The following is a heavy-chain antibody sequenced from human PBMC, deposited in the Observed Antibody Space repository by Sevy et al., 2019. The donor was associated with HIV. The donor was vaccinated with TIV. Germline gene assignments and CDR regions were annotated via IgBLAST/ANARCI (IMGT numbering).Heavy chain of an antibody. D-gene: IGHD1-26*01. CDR3: TRRGVGATRNAFDI. Sequence: GGSLRLSCTASGFTFGDHAMSWVRQAPGKGLEWVGFIRRKAYGGTTEYAASVKGRFTISRDDSKSIAYLQMNSLKTEDTAVYYCTRRGVGATRNAFDIWGQGTMVTVSS. J-gene: IGHJ3*02. CDR2: IRRKAYGGTT. CDR1: GFTFGDHA. V-gene: IGHV3-49*04.